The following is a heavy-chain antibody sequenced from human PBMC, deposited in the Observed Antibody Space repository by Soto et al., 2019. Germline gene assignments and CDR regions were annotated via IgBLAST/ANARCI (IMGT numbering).Heavy chain of an antibody. CDR2: ISAYNGNT. CDR1: GYTFTSYG. D-gene: IGHD3-16*01. J-gene: IGHJ4*02. CDR3: ARDNYYDYVWGRNPPGY. Sequence: GASVKVSCKASGYTFTSYGISWVRQAPGQGLEWMGWISAYNGNTNYAQKLQGRVTMTTDTSTSTAYMELRSLRSDDTAVYYCARDNYYDYVWGRNPPGYWGQGTLVTVSS. V-gene: IGHV1-18*01.